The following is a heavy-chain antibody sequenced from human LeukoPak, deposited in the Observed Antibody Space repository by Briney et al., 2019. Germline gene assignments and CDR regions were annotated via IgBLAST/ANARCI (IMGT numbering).Heavy chain of an antibody. CDR3: AKGSGSGWYGWFAH. D-gene: IGHD6-19*01. CDR2: IDASGGST. CDR1: GFTFSSYA. Sequence: GGALRLSCAASGFTFSSYAMTWVRQAPGKGLEWVSSIDASGGSTYYADSVKGRFTISRDNSKNTFYLHMNTLRADDTAVYYCAKGSGSGWYGWFAHWGQGTLVTVSS. J-gene: IGHJ5*02. V-gene: IGHV3-23*01.